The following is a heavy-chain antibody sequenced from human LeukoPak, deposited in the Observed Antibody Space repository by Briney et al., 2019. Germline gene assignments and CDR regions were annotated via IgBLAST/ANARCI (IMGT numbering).Heavy chain of an antibody. CDR3: VRGPLIGAAGMT. D-gene: IGHD6-13*01. V-gene: IGHV3-7*01. Sequence: GSLRLSCAASGFTFSSYWMSWVRQAPGKGLEWVANIKEDGSEKYYVDSVKGRFTMSRDNAKKSLYLQMNSLRGDDTAVYYCVRGPLIGAAGMTWGQGTLVTVSS. CDR1: GFTFSSYW. CDR2: IKEDGSEK. J-gene: IGHJ5*02.